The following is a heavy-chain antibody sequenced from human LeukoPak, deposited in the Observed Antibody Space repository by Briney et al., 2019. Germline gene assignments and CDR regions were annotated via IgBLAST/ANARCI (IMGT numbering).Heavy chain of an antibody. V-gene: IGHV4-4*02. Sequence: SETLSLTCAVSGGSISSSNWWSWVRQPPGKGLEWIGEIYRSGSIKHNPSLQSRVTISIDKSKNQFSLKLSSVTAADTAVYYCARASHDYGDYSHFDYWGQGTLVTVSS. CDR1: GGSISSSNW. CDR3: ARASHDYGDYSHFDY. CDR2: IYRSGSI. J-gene: IGHJ4*02. D-gene: IGHD4-17*01.